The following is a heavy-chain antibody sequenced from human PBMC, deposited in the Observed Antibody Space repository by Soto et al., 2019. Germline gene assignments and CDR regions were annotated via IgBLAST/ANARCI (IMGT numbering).Heavy chain of an antibody. CDR3: ARDPPLSVLVVVATVDF. J-gene: IGHJ4*02. V-gene: IGHV3-21*01. Sequence: EVHLVESGGGLVKPGGSLRLSCAASGFTFTNHNMNWVRQAPGKGLEWVSSISSSSSFRNYADSVKGRFSISRDNDKNLVSLQMDSVRAEDTAVYYCARDPPLSVLVVVATVDFWGQGTLVTVSS. D-gene: IGHD2-21*01. CDR1: GFTFTNHN. CDR2: ISSSSSFR.